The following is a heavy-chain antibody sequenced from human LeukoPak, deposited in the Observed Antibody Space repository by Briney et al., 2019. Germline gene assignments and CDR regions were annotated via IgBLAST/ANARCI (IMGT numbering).Heavy chain of an antibody. Sequence: PSETLPLTCTVSGGSISSYYWSWIRQPPGKGLEWIGYIYYSGSTNYNPSLKSRVTISVDTSKNQFSLKLSSVTAADTAVYYCARVRGLRFFYYMDVWGKGTTVTVSS. CDR2: IYYSGST. CDR3: ARVRGLRFFYYMDV. CDR1: GGSISSYY. V-gene: IGHV4-59*01. J-gene: IGHJ6*03. D-gene: IGHD3-3*01.